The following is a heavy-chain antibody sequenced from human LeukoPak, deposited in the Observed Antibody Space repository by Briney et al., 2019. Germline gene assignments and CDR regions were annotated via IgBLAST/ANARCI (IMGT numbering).Heavy chain of an antibody. J-gene: IGHJ5*02. CDR3: ASHATYDFWSGYPDNWFDP. Sequence: SETLSLTCTVSGGSISSSSYYWGWIRQPPGKGLEWIGSIYYSGSTYYNPSLKGRVTISVDTSKNQFSLKLSSVTAADTAVYYCASHATYDFWSGYPDNWFDPGGQGTLVTVSS. D-gene: IGHD3-3*01. CDR1: GGSISSSSYY. CDR2: IYYSGST. V-gene: IGHV4-39*01.